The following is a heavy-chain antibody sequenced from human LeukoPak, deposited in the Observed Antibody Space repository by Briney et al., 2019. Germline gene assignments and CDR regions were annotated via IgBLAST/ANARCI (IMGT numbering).Heavy chain of an antibody. J-gene: IGHJ4*02. Sequence: SETLSLTCTVSGGSISSYYWSWIRQPPGKGLEWIGYIYYSGSTNYNPSLKSRVTISVDTSKNQFSLKLSSVTAADTAVYYCARASYYYDSSGYYPRGYWGQGTLVTVSS. CDR2: IYYSGST. D-gene: IGHD3-22*01. V-gene: IGHV4-59*08. CDR3: ARASYYYDSSGYYPRGY. CDR1: GGSISSYY.